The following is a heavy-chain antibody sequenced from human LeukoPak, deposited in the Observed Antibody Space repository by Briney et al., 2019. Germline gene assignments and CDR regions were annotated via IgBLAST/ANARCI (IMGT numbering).Heavy chain of an antibody. CDR2: ISGSGGST. Sequence: PGGSLRLSCAASGFTFSSYAMSWVRQAPGKGLEWVSAISGSGGSTYYADSVKGRFTISRDNSKNTLYLQMNSLRAEDTAVYYCANFLRGEPNTYYYDSSGYLFDYWGQGTLVTVSS. J-gene: IGHJ4*02. CDR1: GFTFSSYA. V-gene: IGHV3-23*01. CDR3: ANFLRGEPNTYYYDSSGYLFDY. D-gene: IGHD3-22*01.